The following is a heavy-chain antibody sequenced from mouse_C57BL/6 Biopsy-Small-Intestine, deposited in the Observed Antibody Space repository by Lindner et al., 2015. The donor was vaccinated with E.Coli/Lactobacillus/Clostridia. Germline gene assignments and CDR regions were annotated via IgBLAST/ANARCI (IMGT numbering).Heavy chain of an antibody. J-gene: IGHJ2*01. CDR3: ARDRAGYCSNGVCSDFDY. CDR2: IIPLYGTT. Sequence: SVKVSCKSSRDTFSTYAITWVRQAPGQGLEWMGLIIPLYGTTNYAGKFQGRLRIAADESSNTAYMELSSLTSDDTAFYYCARDRAGYCSNGVCSDFDYWGQGTLVTVSS. CDR1: RDTFSTYA. V-gene: IGHV1-53*01. D-gene: IGHD1-1*01.